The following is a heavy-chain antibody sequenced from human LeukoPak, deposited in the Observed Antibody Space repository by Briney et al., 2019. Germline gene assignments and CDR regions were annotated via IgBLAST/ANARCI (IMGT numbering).Heavy chain of an antibody. J-gene: IGHJ6*03. CDR1: GGSISSYY. Sequence: SETLSLTCTVSGGSISSYYWSWIRQPAGKGLEWIGRIYTSGGTNYNPSLKSRVTMSVDTSKNQFSLKLSSVTAADTAVYYCARLTTGTGEDYYYYYMDVWGKGTTVTVSS. CDR2: IYTSGGT. D-gene: IGHD1-1*01. V-gene: IGHV4-4*07. CDR3: ARLTTGTGEDYYYYYMDV.